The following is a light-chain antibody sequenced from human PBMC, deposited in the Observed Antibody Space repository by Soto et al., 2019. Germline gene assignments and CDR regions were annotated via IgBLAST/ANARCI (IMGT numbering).Light chain of an antibody. CDR3: QQYGNSPIT. J-gene: IGKJ5*01. Sequence: EIVLTQCPSTLALSPGDGATLSCRASQSVSSNYLAWYQQKAGQAPRLLIYGASSRATGIPDRFSGSGSGTDFTLTISRLEAEDFAVYYCQQYGNSPITFGQGTRLEI. CDR1: QSVSSNY. CDR2: GAS. V-gene: IGKV3-20*01.